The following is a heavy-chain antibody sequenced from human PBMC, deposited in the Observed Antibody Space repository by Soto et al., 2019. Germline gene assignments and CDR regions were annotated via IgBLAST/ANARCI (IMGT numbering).Heavy chain of an antibody. CDR1: GFTFSSYG. Sequence: GGSLRLSCAASGFTFSSYGMHWVHQAPGKGLEWVAVISYDGSNKYYADSVKGRFTISRDNSKNTLYLQMNSLRAEDTAVYYCAKDEGGYFPGTGFDYWGQGTLVTVSS. CDR3: AKDEGGYFPGTGFDY. D-gene: IGHD3-22*01. V-gene: IGHV3-30*18. CDR2: ISYDGSNK. J-gene: IGHJ4*02.